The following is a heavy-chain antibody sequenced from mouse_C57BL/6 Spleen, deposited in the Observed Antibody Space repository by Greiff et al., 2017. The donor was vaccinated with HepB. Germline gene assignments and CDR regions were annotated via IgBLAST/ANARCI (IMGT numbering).Heavy chain of an antibody. V-gene: IGHV1-64*01. J-gene: IGHJ1*03. CDR1: GYTFTSYW. Sequence: QVQLQQPGAELVKPGASVKLSCKASGYTFTSYWMHWVKQRPGQGLEWIGMIHPNSGSTNYNEKFKSKATLTVDKSSSTAYMQLSSLTSEDSAVYYCARDDGYGYFDVWGTGTTVTVSS. CDR2: IHPNSGST. D-gene: IGHD2-3*01. CDR3: ARDDGYGYFDV.